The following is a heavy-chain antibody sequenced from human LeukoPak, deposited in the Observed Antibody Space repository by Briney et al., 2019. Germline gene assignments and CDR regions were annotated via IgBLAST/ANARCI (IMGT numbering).Heavy chain of an antibody. CDR1: GFPFDDYT. D-gene: IGHD2-21*01. CDR3: AIGGINYVAY. V-gene: IGHV3-43*01. J-gene: IGHJ4*02. Sequence: GGSLSLSCAASGFPFDDYTMHWVRQAPGKGLEWVSLISWDGGSTYYADSVKGRFTISRDNSKNSLYLQMNSLRAEDTAVYYCAIGGINYVAYWGQGTLVTVSS. CDR2: ISWDGGST.